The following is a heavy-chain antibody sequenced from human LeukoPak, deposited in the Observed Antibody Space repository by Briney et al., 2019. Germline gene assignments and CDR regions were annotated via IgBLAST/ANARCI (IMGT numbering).Heavy chain of an antibody. J-gene: IGHJ4*02. CDR2: IKNKANSYAT. V-gene: IGHV3-72*01. CDR3: ADVGAGGDY. D-gene: IGHD1-26*01. Sequence: GGSLRLSCAASGFTFSDHYMDWVRQAPGKGLEWVGQIKNKANSYATYYAASVKGRFIISRDDSQNLVFLQMNSLKTEDTAVYYCADVGAGGDYWGQGTLVTVSS. CDR1: GFTFSDHY.